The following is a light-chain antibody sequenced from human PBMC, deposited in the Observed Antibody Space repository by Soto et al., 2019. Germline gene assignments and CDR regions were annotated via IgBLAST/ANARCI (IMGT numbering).Light chain of an antibody. CDR3: QQSYSSPRT. CDR2: AAS. Sequence: DIQMTQSPSSLSASVGDRVTITCRASQSISSYLNWYQQTPGKAPKLLIYAASSLQSGVPSRFSGSGSGTDFALTISRLQPEDFATYYCQQSYSSPRTFGQGTKV. J-gene: IGKJ1*01. V-gene: IGKV1-39*01. CDR1: QSISSY.